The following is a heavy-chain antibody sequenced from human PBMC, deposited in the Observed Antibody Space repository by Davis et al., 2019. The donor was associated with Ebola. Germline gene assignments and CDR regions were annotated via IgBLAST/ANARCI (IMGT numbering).Heavy chain of an antibody. J-gene: IGHJ3*02. Sequence: HSQTLSLTCAISGDSVSSNSAAWNWIRQSPSRGLEWLGRTYYMSKWYNDYAVSVKSRITINPDTSKNQFSLQLNSVTPEDTAVYYCARGGSSGWYGAFDIWGQGTMVTVSS. CDR2: TYYMSKWYN. CDR1: GDSVSSNSAA. CDR3: ARGGSSGWYGAFDI. D-gene: IGHD6-19*01. V-gene: IGHV6-1*01.